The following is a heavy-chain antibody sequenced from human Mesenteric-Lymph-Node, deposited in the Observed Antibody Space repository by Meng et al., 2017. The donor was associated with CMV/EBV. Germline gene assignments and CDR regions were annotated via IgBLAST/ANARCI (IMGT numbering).Heavy chain of an antibody. CDR1: GFTFSSYT. J-gene: IGHJ4*02. D-gene: IGHD3-3*01. Sequence: GESLKISCAGSGFTFSSYTMNWVRQAPGKGLEWVSSISDTGSYIYYADSVKGRFTISRDNAKNSLYLQMNSLRAEDTAVYYCARDPYDFWSGYGINWGQGTLVTVSS. CDR3: ARDPYDFWSGYGIN. V-gene: IGHV3-21*01. CDR2: ISDTGSYI.